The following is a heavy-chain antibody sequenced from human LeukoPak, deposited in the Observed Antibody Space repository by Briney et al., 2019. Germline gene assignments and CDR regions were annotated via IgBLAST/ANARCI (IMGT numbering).Heavy chain of an antibody. CDR1: GFTFSSYG. Sequence: PGGSLRLSCAASGFTFSSYGMHWVRQAPGKGLEWVAAISYDGSNKYYADSVKGRFTISRDNSKNTLYLQMNSLRAEDTAVYYCARGGYWFDPWGQGTLVTVSS. CDR3: ARGGYWFDP. V-gene: IGHV3-30*03. CDR2: ISYDGSNK. J-gene: IGHJ5*02.